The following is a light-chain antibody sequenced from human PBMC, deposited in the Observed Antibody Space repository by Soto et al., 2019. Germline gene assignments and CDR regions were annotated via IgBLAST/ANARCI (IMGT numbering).Light chain of an antibody. V-gene: IGLV2-11*01. CDR3: CPYAGSYTYV. CDR2: DVI. CDR1: SSDVGGYDY. J-gene: IGLJ1*01. Sequence: QSALTQPRSVSGSPGQSVTIPCTGTSSDVGGYDYVSWYQQHPGKAPKLMIYDVIKRPSGVPDRFSGSKSGNSASLTISGLQAEDEADYFCCPYAGSYTYVFGTGTKVTVL.